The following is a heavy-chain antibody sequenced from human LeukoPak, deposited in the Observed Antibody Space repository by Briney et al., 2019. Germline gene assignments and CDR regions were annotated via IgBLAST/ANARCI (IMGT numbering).Heavy chain of an antibody. CDR1: GFXFGNNA. Sequence: GGSLRLSCEGSGFXFGNNAFTWVRQAPGRGLEWISAISGSGDDTYYADSVKGRFTISRDNSKNRLYLQMNSLRAEDSAVYYCVNFHKPADSSDWTPGVFWGQGTLVTVSS. V-gene: IGHV3-23*01. CDR2: ISGSGDDT. D-gene: IGHD3-22*01. CDR3: VNFHKPADSSDWTPGVF. J-gene: IGHJ4*02.